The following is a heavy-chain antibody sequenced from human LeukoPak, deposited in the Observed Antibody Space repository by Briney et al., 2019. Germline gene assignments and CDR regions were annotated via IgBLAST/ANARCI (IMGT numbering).Heavy chain of an antibody. D-gene: IGHD5-12*01. CDR2: INPNSGGT. Sequence: ASVKVSCKASGYTFTGYYMRWVRQAPGQGLEWMGWINPNSGGTNYAQKFQGRVTMTRDTSISTAYMELSRLRSDDTAVYYCARVVVDIVAMYIWFDPWGQGTLVTVSS. CDR1: GYTFTGYY. V-gene: IGHV1-2*02. CDR3: ARVVVDIVAMYIWFDP. J-gene: IGHJ5*02.